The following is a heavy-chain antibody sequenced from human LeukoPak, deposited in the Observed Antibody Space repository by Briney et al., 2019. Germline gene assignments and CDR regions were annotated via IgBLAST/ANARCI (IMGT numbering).Heavy chain of an antibody. V-gene: IGHV4-59*08. J-gene: IGHJ4*02. CDR2: VFHTGDT. Sequence: PSETLSLTCTVSGGSIRSYYWSWIRQPPGKGLEWIGYVFHTGDTNYNPSLKSRGTISADTSKNQFSLKISSVTAADTAVYYCARGQTYYDFWRGYVWGQGTLVTVSS. CDR3: ARGQTYYDFWRGYV. D-gene: IGHD3-3*01. CDR1: GGSIRSYY.